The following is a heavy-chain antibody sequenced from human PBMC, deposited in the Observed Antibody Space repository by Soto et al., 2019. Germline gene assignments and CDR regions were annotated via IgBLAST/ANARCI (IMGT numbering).Heavy chain of an antibody. D-gene: IGHD2-15*01. J-gene: IGHJ4*02. Sequence: EVQLVESGGGLVQPGGSLRLSCAASGFTFSSYWMHWVRQVPGEGLVWVSRINTGGSERNYADSVKGRFTVSRDNAKNTQYLQMNSLRVEDTAVYYCARDGEGYWGQGTLVTVSS. V-gene: IGHV3-74*01. CDR2: INTGGSER. CDR1: GFTFSSYW. CDR3: ARDGEGY.